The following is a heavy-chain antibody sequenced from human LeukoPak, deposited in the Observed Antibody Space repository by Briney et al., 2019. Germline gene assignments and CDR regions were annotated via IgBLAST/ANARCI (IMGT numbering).Heavy chain of an antibody. CDR2: ISSSSSTI. CDR1: GFTFSSYS. J-gene: IGHJ4*02. D-gene: IGHD2-2*01. V-gene: IGHV3-48*01. Sequence: GGSLRLSCAASGFTFSSYSMNWVRQAPGKGLEWVSYISSSSSTIYYADSVKGRFTISRDNAKNSLYLQMNSLRAEDTAVYYCARDRGVVPAAMESYYFDYWGQGTPVTVSS. CDR3: ARDRGVVPAAMESYYFDY.